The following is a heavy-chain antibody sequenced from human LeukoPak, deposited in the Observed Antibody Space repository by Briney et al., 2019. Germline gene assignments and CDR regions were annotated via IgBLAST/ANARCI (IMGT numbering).Heavy chain of an antibody. CDR2: IYSSGST. CDR3: ARVGGTATTGYYYMDV. D-gene: IGHD1-1*01. Sequence: PSETLSLTCNVSGDSISGYYWSWIRQPAGKGLECIRRIYSSGSTNYNPSLKSRLTMSVDTSKNQFSLKLSSVTAADTAVYYCARVGGTATTGYYYMDVWGKGTTVTVSS. J-gene: IGHJ6*03. CDR1: GDSISGYY. V-gene: IGHV4-4*07.